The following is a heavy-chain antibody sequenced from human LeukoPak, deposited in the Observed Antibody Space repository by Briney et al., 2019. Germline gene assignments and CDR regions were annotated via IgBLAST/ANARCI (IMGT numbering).Heavy chain of an antibody. Sequence: GGSLRLSCAASGFSVSDNYMSWFRQAPGKGLEWLSVIDSGGSAIYAHSVRGRFTTSRDSSKNTLHLQMDSLTIEDSALYYCARDHVVASGAVAYWGQGTLVTVSS. CDR2: IDSGGSA. J-gene: IGHJ4*02. CDR3: ARDHVVASGAVAY. V-gene: IGHV3-53*01. D-gene: IGHD2-15*01. CDR1: GFSVSDNY.